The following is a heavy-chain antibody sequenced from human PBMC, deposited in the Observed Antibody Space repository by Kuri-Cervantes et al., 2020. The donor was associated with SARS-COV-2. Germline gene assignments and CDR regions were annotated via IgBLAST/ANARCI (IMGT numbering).Heavy chain of an antibody. CDR1: GFTFSGHW. D-gene: IGHD3-22*01. J-gene: IGHJ3*02. CDR2: INPDGSYT. Sequence: GGSLRLSCAASGFTFSGHWIHWVRQAPGKGLVWVSRINPDGSYTNNADSVKGRFTLSRDNAKNSLYLQMNSLRAEDTAVYYCARDRDYYDGSGDTFDIWGQGTMVTVSS. V-gene: IGHV3-74*01. CDR3: ARDRDYYDGSGDTFDI.